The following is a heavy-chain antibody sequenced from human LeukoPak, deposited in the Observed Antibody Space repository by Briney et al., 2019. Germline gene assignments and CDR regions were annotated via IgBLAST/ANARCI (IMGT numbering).Heavy chain of an antibody. CDR2: ISVYNGNT. V-gene: IGHV1-18*01. Sequence: ASVKVSCKASGYTFTSYGISWVRLAPGQGLEWMGWISVYNGNTNYAQKFQGRVTMTTDTSTSTAYMELRSLRSDDTAVYYCARDAQVRYDSSGYPDYWGQGTLVTVSS. CDR3: ARDAQVRYDSSGYPDY. CDR1: GYTFTSYG. D-gene: IGHD3-22*01. J-gene: IGHJ4*02.